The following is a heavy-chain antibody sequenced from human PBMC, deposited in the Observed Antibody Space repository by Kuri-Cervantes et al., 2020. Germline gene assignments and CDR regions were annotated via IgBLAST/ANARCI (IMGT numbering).Heavy chain of an antibody. D-gene: IGHD3-22*01. Sequence: SVKVSCKASGGTFSSYAISWVRQAPGQGLEWMGGIIPIFGTANYAQKFQGRVTITADESTSTAYMELSSLRSEDTAVYYCARSATPQMDYYDSSGYSRNAFDIWGQGTMVTVSS. CDR2: IIPIFGTA. V-gene: IGHV1-69*13. CDR3: ARSATPQMDYYDSSGYSRNAFDI. CDR1: GGTFSSYA. J-gene: IGHJ3*02.